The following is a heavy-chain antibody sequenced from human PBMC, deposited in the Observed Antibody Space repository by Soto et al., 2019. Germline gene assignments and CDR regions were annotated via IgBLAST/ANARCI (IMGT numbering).Heavy chain of an antibody. CDR1: GYSFTSSW. Sequence: PGEALKISCKGSGYSFTSSWIGWVRQLPGKGLERMGIIYPGDSDTRYSPSFQGQVTISAEKSISTAYLQWSRLTASDTAMYYCAGSDGSGYREYYCMDVWGQGTTVTVSS. CDR2: IYPGDSDT. J-gene: IGHJ6*02. D-gene: IGHD3-22*01. CDR3: AGSDGSGYREYYCMDV. V-gene: IGHV5-51*01.